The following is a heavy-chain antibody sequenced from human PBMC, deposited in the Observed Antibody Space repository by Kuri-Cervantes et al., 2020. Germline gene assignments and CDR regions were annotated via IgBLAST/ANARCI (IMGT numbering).Heavy chain of an antibody. D-gene: IGHD3-10*01. CDR2: IIENGGST. J-gene: IGHJ4*02. V-gene: IGHV3-23*01. CDR1: GFTFSRNA. CDR3: GKDYVSGNYPVGDC. Sequence: GESLKISCAASGFTFSRNAMSWVRQAPVKGLEWVSGIIENGGSTYYADSVKGRFSISRDNSKNTLYLQMNSLRAEDTAIYYCGKDYVSGNYPVGDCWGQGTLVTVSS.